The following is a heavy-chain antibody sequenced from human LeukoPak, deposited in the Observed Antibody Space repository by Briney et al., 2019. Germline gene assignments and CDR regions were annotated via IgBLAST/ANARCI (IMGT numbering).Heavy chain of an antibody. CDR3: ARDSSGWYFFDY. V-gene: IGHV1-3*01. D-gene: IGHD6-19*01. Sequence: KFQGRVTITRDTSASTAYMELSSLRSEYTAVYYCARDSSGWYFFDYWGQGTLVTVSS. J-gene: IGHJ4*02.